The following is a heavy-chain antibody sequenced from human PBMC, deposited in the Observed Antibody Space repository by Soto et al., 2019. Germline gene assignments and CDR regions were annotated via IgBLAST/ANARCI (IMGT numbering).Heavy chain of an antibody. CDR2: IIPILGIA. D-gene: IGHD2-15*01. CDR1: VGTFSSYT. J-gene: IGHJ3*02. Sequence: QVQLVQSGAEVKKPGSSVKVSCKASVGTFSSYTISWVRQAPGQGLEWMGRIIPILGIANYAQKFQGRVTITADKSTSTAYMELSSLRSEDTAVYYCARAGWDIVVVVAALDAFDIWGQGTMVTVSS. V-gene: IGHV1-69*02. CDR3: ARAGWDIVVVVAALDAFDI.